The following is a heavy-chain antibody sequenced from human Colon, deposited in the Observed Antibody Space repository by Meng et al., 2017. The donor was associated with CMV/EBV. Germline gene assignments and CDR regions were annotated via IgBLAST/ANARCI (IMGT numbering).Heavy chain of an antibody. CDR2: IYYSGST. CDR1: GSISSGDYY. D-gene: IGHD3-22*01. CDR3: ARDNIMRGYSLSWFDP. Sequence: GSISSGDYYWSWLRQPPGKGLEWIGYIYYSGSTYYNPSLKSRVTISVDTSKNQFSLKLSSVTAADTAVYYCARDNIMRGYSLSWFDPWGQGTLVTVSS. V-gene: IGHV4-30-4*01. J-gene: IGHJ5*02.